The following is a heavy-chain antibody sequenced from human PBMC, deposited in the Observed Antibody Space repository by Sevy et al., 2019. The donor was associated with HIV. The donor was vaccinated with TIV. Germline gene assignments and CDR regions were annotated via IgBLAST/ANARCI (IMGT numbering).Heavy chain of an antibody. CDR2: ISSRSTYI. CDR3: ARERNTYGQGYFDY. CDR1: GFSFSDYY. Sequence: GGSLRLSCVVSGFSFSDYYMSWIRQAPGKGLEWVSDISSRSTYIKYADSVKGRFTISRDNAKNSLSLQMNSLRADDTAVYYCARERNTYGQGYFDYWGQGTLVTVSS. D-gene: IGHD1-1*01. J-gene: IGHJ4*02. V-gene: IGHV3-11*06.